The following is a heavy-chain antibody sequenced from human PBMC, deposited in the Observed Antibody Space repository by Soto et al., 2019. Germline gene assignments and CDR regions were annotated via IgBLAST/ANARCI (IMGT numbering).Heavy chain of an antibody. Sequence: EVQLVESGGGLVQPGGSLRLSCAASGFTFSSYSMNWVRQAPGKGLEWVSYISSSSSTIYYADSVKGRFTISRDNAKNSLYLQMNSLRDEDTAVYYCARGGRFGEFNTFDYWGQGTLVTVSS. CDR2: ISSSSSTI. D-gene: IGHD3-10*01. CDR1: GFTFSSYS. V-gene: IGHV3-48*02. J-gene: IGHJ4*02. CDR3: ARGGRFGEFNTFDY.